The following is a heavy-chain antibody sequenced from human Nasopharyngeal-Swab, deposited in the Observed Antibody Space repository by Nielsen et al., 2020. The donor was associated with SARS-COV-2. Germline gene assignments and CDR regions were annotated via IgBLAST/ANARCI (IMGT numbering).Heavy chain of an antibody. V-gene: IGHV3-21*01. CDR2: ISSSSSYI. CDR1: GFTFSSYS. Sequence: GESLKISCAASGFTFSSYSMNWVRQAPGKGLEWVSSISSSSSYIYYADSVKGRFTISRDNAKNSLYLQMNSLRAEDTAVYYCARDMVRGVWGYWGQGTLVTASS. CDR3: ARDMVRGVWGY. D-gene: IGHD3-10*01. J-gene: IGHJ4*02.